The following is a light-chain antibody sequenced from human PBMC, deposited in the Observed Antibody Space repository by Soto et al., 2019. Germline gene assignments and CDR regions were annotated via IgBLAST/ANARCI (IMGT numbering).Light chain of an antibody. CDR1: QSVSSN. CDR3: QQYNNWPLT. Sequence: EIVMTQSPATLSVSPGERATLPCRASQSVSSNLAWYQQKPGQAPRLLIYGASTRATGIPARFSGSGSGTEFTLTISSLQSEDFAVYYCQQYNNWPLTFGGGTKVDIK. V-gene: IGKV3-15*01. J-gene: IGKJ4*01. CDR2: GAS.